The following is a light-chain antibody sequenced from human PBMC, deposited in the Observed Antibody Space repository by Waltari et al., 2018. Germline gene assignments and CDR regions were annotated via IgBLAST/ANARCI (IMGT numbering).Light chain of an antibody. J-gene: IGLJ2*01. V-gene: IGLV1-51*02. CDR1: SSNIGNNY. CDR2: ENN. CDR3: GTWDSSLSAVV. Sequence: QSVLTQPPSVSAAPGQKVTISCSGSSSNIGNNYVSWYQQLPGTAPKLLIYENNKRPYGIPDRFSGSKSGTSATLGITGLQTGDEADYYCGTWDSSLSAVVFGGGTKLTVL.